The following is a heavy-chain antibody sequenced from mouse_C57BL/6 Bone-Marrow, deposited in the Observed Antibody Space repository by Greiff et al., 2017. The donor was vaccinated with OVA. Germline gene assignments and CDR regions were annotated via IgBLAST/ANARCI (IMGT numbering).Heavy chain of an antibody. CDR2: ISYDGSN. V-gene: IGHV3-6*01. CDR3: ARNAYYSNYDYYAMDY. D-gene: IGHD2-5*01. CDR1: GYSITSGYY. Sequence: EVQLVESGPGLVKPSQSLSPTCSVTGYSITSGYYWNWIRQFPGNKLEWMGYISYDGSNNYNPSLKNRISITRDTSKNQFFLKLNSVTTEDTATYYCARNAYYSNYDYYAMDYWGQGTSVTVSS. J-gene: IGHJ4*01.